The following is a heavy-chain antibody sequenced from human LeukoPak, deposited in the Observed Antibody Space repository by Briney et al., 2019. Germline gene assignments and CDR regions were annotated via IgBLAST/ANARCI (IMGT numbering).Heavy chain of an antibody. CDR2: ISGSGDYT. CDR1: GFTFNNYA. D-gene: IGHD5-12*01. J-gene: IGHJ6*03. CDR3: ARSYGGYDFGYYYYYMDV. Sequence: PGGSLRLSCAASGFTFNNYAMSWVRQAPGKGLEWVSSISGSGDYTFYADSVKGRFTISRDNSKNTLYLQMNSLRAEDTAVYYCARSYGGYDFGYYYYYMDVWGKGTTVTVSS. V-gene: IGHV3-23*01.